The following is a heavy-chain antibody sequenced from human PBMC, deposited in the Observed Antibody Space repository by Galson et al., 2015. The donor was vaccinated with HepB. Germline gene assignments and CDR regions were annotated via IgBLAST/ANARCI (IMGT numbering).Heavy chain of an antibody. CDR1: GGSVRSASYY. CDR3: AREGFVGTIMTVGDYFDY. D-gene: IGHD3-16*01. CDR2: IYYTGST. V-gene: IGHV4-61*01. Sequence: SEPLSLTCTVSGGSVRSASYYWSWIRQPPGKGLEYIGYIYYTGSTNYNPSLESRVTISVDTSKNQFSLKLSSVTAADTAVYYCAREGFVGTIMTVGDYFDYWGQGTLVTVSS. J-gene: IGHJ4*02.